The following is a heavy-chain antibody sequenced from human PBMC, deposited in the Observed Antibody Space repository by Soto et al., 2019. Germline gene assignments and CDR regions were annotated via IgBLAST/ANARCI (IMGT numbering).Heavy chain of an antibody. D-gene: IGHD6-13*01. CDR1: GGSITSHY. V-gene: IGHV4-59*11. CDR3: ARVYSSSWYQNFLDC. CDR2: ISYSGST. J-gene: IGHJ4*02. Sequence: SETLSLTCTVSGGSITSHYWSWIRQPPGKGLEWIGYISYSGSTNYNPSLKSRVTISVDTSKNQLSLKLSSVTAADTAVYYCARVYSSSWYQNFLDCWGQGTLVTVSS.